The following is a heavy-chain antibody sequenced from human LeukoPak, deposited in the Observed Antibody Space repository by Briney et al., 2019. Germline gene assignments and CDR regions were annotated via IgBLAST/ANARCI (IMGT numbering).Heavy chain of an antibody. V-gene: IGHV4-59*08. D-gene: IGHD4-17*01. CDR1: GASISSYY. CDR2: IYYSGST. CDR3: ARQKLGDYGPYGMDV. Sequence: SETLSLTCTVSGASISSYYWSWIRQPPGKGLEWIGYIYYSGSTNYNPSLKSRVTISVDTSKNQFSLKLSSVTAADTAVYYCARQKLGDYGPYGMDVWGQGTTVTVSS. J-gene: IGHJ6*02.